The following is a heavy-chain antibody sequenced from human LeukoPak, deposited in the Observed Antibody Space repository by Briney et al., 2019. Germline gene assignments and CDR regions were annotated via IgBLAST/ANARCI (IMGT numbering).Heavy chain of an antibody. CDR2: IYHSGSS. CDR1: GDSINNYY. V-gene: IGHV4-59*13. D-gene: IGHD5-12*01. J-gene: IGHJ4*02. Sequence: PSETLSLTCTVSGDSINNYYWSWIRQPPGRGLEWIGHIYHSGSSNYNPSLKSRVTISIDTSKNQLSLKLGSVTAADTAMYYCARYKDGGYVFFDYWGQGTQVTVSS. CDR3: ARYKDGGYVFFDY.